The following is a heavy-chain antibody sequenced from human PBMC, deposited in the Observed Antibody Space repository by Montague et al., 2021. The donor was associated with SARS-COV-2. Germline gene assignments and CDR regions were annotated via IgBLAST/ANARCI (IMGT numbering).Heavy chain of an antibody. J-gene: IGHJ4*02. CDR1: GGSFSDYY. D-gene: IGHD3-22*01. CDR2: INHRGSA. CDR3: AREGGWLSRGSYYFDY. Sequence: SETLSLTCAVYGGSFSDYYWSWIRQPPGKGLEWIGEINHRGSANYNASLKSRLTISVDTSKNQFSLKLSSVTAADTAVYYCAREGGWLSRGSYYFDYWGQGTLVTVSS. V-gene: IGHV4-34*01.